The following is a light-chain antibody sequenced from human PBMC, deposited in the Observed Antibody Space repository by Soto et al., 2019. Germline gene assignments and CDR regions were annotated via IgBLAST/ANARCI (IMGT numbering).Light chain of an antibody. CDR1: QSISSY. V-gene: IGKV3-11*01. CDR2: DAS. Sequence: EIVLTQSPATLSLSPGERATLSCRASQSISSYLAWYQQKPGQAPRLLIYDASNRATVIPARFSGSGYGTDLTLTISGLEHEDFAIYYCEQRNSCSLTFGGGTKVEIK. J-gene: IGKJ4*01. CDR3: EQRNSCSLT.